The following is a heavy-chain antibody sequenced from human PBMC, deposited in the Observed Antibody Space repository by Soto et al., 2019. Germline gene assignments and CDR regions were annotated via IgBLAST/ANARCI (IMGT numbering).Heavy chain of an antibody. Sequence: ASVKVSCKASGYTFTGNYMHWVRQAPGQGLEWMGWINPNSGDINYAQKFQGRVTMARDTSISTAYMELGRLRFDDTAVYYCAREGRYSDTEAFDIWGQGTMVTVSS. V-gene: IGHV1-2*02. J-gene: IGHJ3*02. CDR2: INPNSGDI. CDR1: GYTFTGNY. D-gene: IGHD1-26*01. CDR3: AREGRYSDTEAFDI.